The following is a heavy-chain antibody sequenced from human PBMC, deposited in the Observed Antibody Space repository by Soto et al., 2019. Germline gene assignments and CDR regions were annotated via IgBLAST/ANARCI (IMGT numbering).Heavy chain of an antibody. CDR3: ARQTRIVNP. CDR2: IYYSGST. V-gene: IGHV4-39*01. CDR1: GGSISSSSYY. J-gene: IGHJ5*02. D-gene: IGHD2-21*01. Sequence: SETLSLTCTVSGGSISSSSYYWGWIRQPPGKGLEWIGSIYYSGSTYYNPSLKSRVTISVDTSKNQFSLKLSSVTAADTAVYYCARQTRIVNPWGQGTLVTVSS.